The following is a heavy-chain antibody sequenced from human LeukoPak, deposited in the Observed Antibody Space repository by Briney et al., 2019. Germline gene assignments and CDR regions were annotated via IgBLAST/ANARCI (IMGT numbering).Heavy chain of an antibody. Sequence: PAETLSLTCTVSGGSISSYYWSWIRQPPGKGLEWIGYIYYSGGTNYNPSLKSRVTISVDTSKNQFSLKLSSVTAADTAVYYCARKSGRGFDYWGQGTLVTVSS. V-gene: IGHV4-59*01. CDR1: GGSISSYY. J-gene: IGHJ4*02. CDR2: IYYSGGT. CDR3: ARKSGRGFDY. D-gene: IGHD3-10*01.